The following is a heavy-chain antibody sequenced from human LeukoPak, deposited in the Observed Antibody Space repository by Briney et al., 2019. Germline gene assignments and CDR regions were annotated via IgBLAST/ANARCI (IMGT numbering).Heavy chain of an antibody. CDR2: IKQDGSEK. CDR1: GFTFRSYW. D-gene: IGHD3-3*01. J-gene: IGHJ5*02. Sequence: PGGSLRLSCAASGFTFRSYWMSWFRQAPGKGLEWVANIKQDGSEKYYVDSVKGRFTISRDNAKNSLYLQMNSLRAEDTAVYYCARAGVVTYYDFWSGKQNWFDPWGQGTLVTVPS. CDR3: ARAGVVTYYDFWSGKQNWFDP. V-gene: IGHV3-7*01.